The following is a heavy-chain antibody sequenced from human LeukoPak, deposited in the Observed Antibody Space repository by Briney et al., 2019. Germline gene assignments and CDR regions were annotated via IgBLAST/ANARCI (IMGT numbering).Heavy chain of an antibody. CDR1: GFTFSGSA. Sequence: QTGGSLRLSCAASGFTFSGSAMHWVRQASGKGLEWVGRIRSKANSYATAYAASVKGRFTISRDDSKNTAYLQMNSLKTEDTAVYYCTRPESSSSLACDHWGQGTLVTVSS. D-gene: IGHD2-2*01. CDR3: TRPESSSSLACDH. J-gene: IGHJ4*02. V-gene: IGHV3-73*01. CDR2: IRSKANSYAT.